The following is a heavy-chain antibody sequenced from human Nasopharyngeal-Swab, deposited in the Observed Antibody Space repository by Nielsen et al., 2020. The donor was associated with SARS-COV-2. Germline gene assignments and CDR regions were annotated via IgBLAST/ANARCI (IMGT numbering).Heavy chain of an antibody. J-gene: IGHJ6*02. V-gene: IGHV4-34*01. D-gene: IGHD1-26*01. CDR2: INHNERT. Sequence: SETLSLTCSVSGGSFNGFYWNWIRQAPGKGLEWIGEINHNERTNYNPSLKSRIAMLVDTSNNQVSLKVSSVSAGDTAVYYCARAGRVGVACTGLDVWGQGTTVTVSS. CDR3: ARAGRVGVACTGLDV. CDR1: GGSFNGFY.